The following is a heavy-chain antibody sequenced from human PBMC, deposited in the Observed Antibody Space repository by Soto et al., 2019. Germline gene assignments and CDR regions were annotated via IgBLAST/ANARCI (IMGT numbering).Heavy chain of an antibody. CDR2: ITRDGCNK. CDR1: GFIFKNYA. D-gene: IGHD6-6*01. CDR3: TKSSGGSSSVGMDY. Sequence: VGSLRLSCAVSGFIFKNYALNWVRQAPGKGLEWVASITRDGCNKYYADSVKGRFTISRDNSKNTLSLQMTALRVEDSSVYYCTKSSGGSSSVGMDYWGPGTLVTVSS. V-gene: IGHV3-30*04. J-gene: IGHJ4*02.